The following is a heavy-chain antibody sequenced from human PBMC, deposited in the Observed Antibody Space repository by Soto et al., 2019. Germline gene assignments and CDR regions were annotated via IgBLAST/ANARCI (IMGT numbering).Heavy chain of an antibody. Sequence: SVKVSCKASGGTFSSCAISWVRQAPGQGLEWMGGIIPIFGTANYAQKFQGRVTITADESTSTAYMELSSLRSEDTAVYYCARRRGYSSYGMDVWGQGTTVTVSS. CDR1: GGTFSSCA. V-gene: IGHV1-69*13. CDR2: IIPIFGTA. D-gene: IGHD5-12*01. CDR3: ARRRGYSSYGMDV. J-gene: IGHJ6*02.